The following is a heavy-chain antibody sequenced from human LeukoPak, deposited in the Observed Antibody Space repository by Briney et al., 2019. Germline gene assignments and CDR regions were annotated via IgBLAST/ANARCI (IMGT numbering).Heavy chain of an antibody. J-gene: IGHJ3*02. CDR2: IYSSGGT. CDR3: ARSDGYGLVGI. D-gene: IGHD3-10*01. Sequence: SETLSLTCTVSGGSISSNGYYWAWFRQPPGKGLEWIGSIYSSGGTYYNPSLKSRAIILIDTAKNHVSLNLSSVTAADTAVYYCARSDGYGLVGIWGQGTMVTVSS. V-gene: IGHV4-39*07. CDR1: GGSISSNGYY.